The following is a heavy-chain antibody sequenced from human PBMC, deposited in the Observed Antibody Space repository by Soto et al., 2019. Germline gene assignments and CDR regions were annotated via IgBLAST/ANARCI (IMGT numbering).Heavy chain of an antibody. CDR1: GGSISSSSYY. D-gene: IGHD2-2*01. J-gene: IGHJ4*02. CDR2: IYYSGNT. CDR3: ARAPIVVVPAAMRIAVAAPAKTFDY. Sequence: SETLSLTCTVSGGSISSSSYYWGWIRQPPGKGLEWIGTIYYSGNTYYNSSLKSRVTISVDTSKNQFSLKLSSVTAADTAVYYCARAPIVVVPAAMRIAVAAPAKTFDYWGQGTLVTVSS. V-gene: IGHV4-39*07.